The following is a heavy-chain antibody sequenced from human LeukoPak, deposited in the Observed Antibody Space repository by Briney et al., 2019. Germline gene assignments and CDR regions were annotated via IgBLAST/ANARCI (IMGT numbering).Heavy chain of an antibody. CDR2: ISGSGGST. J-gene: IGHJ4*02. Sequence: PGGSLRLSCAAYGFTFSRYAMSWVRQAPGKGLEWVSAISGSGGSTYYADSVKGRFTISRDNSKNTLYLQMNSLRAEDTAVYHCAKVPPTLWFGELFFDYWGQGTLVTVSS. CDR3: AKVPPTLWFGELFFDY. D-gene: IGHD3-10*01. V-gene: IGHV3-23*01. CDR1: GFTFSRYA.